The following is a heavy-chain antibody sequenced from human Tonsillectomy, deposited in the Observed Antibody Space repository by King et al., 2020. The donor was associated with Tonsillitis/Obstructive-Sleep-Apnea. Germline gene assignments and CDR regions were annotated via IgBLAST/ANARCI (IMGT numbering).Heavy chain of an antibody. Sequence: QLVQSGAEVKKPGASVKVSCKASGYTFIGYYIHWVRQAPGQGLEWMGWVNPNSGGTNYTQKFQGWVTMTRDTSISTVYMELSRLRSDDTAVYYCARGGGILKLIGDKDFDYWGQGTLVTVSS. CDR3: ARGGGILKLIGDKDFDY. V-gene: IGHV1-2*04. J-gene: IGHJ4*02. CDR2: VNPNSGGT. D-gene: IGHD7-27*01. CDR1: GYTFIGYY.